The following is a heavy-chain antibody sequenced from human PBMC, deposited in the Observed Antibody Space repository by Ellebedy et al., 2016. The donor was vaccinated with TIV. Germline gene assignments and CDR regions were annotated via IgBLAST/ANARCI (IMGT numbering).Heavy chain of an antibody. D-gene: IGHD1-20*01. CDR3: ARDYNWAFDY. V-gene: IGHV3-48*02. Sequence: GESLKISCVASGFTFSTYSMNWVRQAPGKGLEWIPYIGNGPISYADSVKGRFTISRDTAKNSLFLLMNNLRNEDTAVYYCARDYNWAFDYWGQGALVTVSS. CDR1: GFTFSTYS. CDR2: IGNGPI. J-gene: IGHJ4*02.